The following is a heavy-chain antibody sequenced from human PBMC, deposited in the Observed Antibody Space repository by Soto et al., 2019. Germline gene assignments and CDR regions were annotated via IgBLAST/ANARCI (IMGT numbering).Heavy chain of an antibody. Sequence: PGGSLRLSCAASGFTFSSYAMHWVRQAPGKGLEWVAVISYDGSNKYYADSVKGRFTISRDNSKNTLYLQMNSLRAEDTAVYYCARGGAARSYYFDYWGQGTLVTVSS. CDR3: ARGGAARSYYFDY. V-gene: IGHV3-30-3*01. J-gene: IGHJ4*02. D-gene: IGHD6-25*01. CDR1: GFTFSSYA. CDR2: ISYDGSNK.